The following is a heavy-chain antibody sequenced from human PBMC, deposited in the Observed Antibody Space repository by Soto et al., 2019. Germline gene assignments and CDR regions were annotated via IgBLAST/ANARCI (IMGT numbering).Heavy chain of an antibody. CDR3: ARGRTYCSSTSCHGGYYYYYGMDV. Sequence: QVQLVQSGAEVKKPGASVKVSCKASGYTFTSYDINWVRQATGQGLEWMGWMNPNSGNTGYAQKCQGRVTMTRNNSISTAYMELSSLRSEDTAVYYCARGRTYCSSTSCHGGYYYYYGMDVWGQGTTVTVSS. J-gene: IGHJ6*02. CDR2: MNPNSGNT. V-gene: IGHV1-8*01. CDR1: GYTFTSYD. D-gene: IGHD2-2*01.